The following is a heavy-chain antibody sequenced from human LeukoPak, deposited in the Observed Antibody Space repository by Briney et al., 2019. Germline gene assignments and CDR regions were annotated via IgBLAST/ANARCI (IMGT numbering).Heavy chain of an antibody. D-gene: IGHD3-10*01. V-gene: IGHV3-30*18. CDR2: ISYDGSNK. Sequence: PGRSLRLSCAASGFTFSSYGMHWIRQAPGKGLEWVAVISYDGSNKYYADSVKGRFTISRDNSKNTLYLQMNSLRAEDTAVYYCAKDTSGSYTFDYWGQGTLVTVSS. CDR1: GFTFSSYG. J-gene: IGHJ4*02. CDR3: AKDTSGSYTFDY.